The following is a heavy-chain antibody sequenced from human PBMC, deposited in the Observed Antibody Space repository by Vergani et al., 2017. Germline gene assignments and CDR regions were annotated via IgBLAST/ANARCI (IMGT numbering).Heavy chain of an antibody. CDR3: ARLSLSPMVRGVPYYFDY. J-gene: IGHJ4*02. V-gene: IGHV4-4*03. Sequence: QVQLQESGPGLVKPPGTLSLTCAVSGDSISSNNCWTWVRQPPGKGLEWIGEICHTEDTKYSPSLKSRVTVSVDESRNLFSLRLNSVTAADTAVYYCARLSLSPMVRGVPYYFDYWGQGTLVTVSS. CDR2: ICHTEDT. CDR1: GDSISSNNC. D-gene: IGHD3-10*01.